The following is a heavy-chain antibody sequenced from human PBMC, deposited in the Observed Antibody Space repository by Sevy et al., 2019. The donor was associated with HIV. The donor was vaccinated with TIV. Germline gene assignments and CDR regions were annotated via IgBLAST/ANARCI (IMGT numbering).Heavy chain of an antibody. J-gene: IGHJ4*02. Sequence: GGSLRLSCAASGFTFSDYYMSWIRQAPGKVLEWVSYISSSGSTIYYADSVKGRFTISRDNAKNSLYLQMNSLRAEDTAVYYCARGGLRYFDWTDFDYWGQGTLVTVSS. CDR1: GFTFSDYY. D-gene: IGHD3-9*01. CDR2: ISSSGSTI. CDR3: ARGGLRYFDWTDFDY. V-gene: IGHV3-11*01.